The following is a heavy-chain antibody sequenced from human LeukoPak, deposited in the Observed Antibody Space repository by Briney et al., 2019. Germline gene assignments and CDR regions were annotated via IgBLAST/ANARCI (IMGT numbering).Heavy chain of an antibody. Sequence: GASVKVSCKASGYTFSANYIHWVRQAPGQGLQWMGWILPQSGVTNYAQNFRGRVTMTRDTSISTAYMEVHSLRSDDTAVYYCAGLANGDRNFDYWGQGTLVTVSS. CDR1: GYTFSANY. V-gene: IGHV1-2*02. CDR3: AGLANGDRNFDY. D-gene: IGHD4-17*01. J-gene: IGHJ4*02. CDR2: ILPQSGVT.